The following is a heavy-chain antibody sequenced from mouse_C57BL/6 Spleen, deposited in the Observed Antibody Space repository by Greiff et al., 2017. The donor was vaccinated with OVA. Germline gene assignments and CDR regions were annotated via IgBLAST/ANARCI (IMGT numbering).Heavy chain of an antibody. CDR3: ARGGDRYYFDY. Sequence: EVKLVESEGGLVQPGSSMKLSCTASGFTFSDYYMAWVRQVPEKGLEWVANINYDGSSTYYLDSLKSRFIISRDNAKNILYLQMSSLKSEDTATYYCARGGDRYYFDYWGQGTTLTVSS. CDR2: INYDGSST. D-gene: IGHD3-3*01. V-gene: IGHV5-16*01. CDR1: GFTFSDYY. J-gene: IGHJ2*01.